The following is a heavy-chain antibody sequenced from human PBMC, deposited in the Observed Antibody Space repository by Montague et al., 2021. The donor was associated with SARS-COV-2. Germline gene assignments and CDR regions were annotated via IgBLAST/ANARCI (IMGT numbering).Heavy chain of an antibody. D-gene: IGHD3-10*01. CDR3: ARDQRRYGSGSYYGPHYYYYGMDV. V-gene: IGHV3-66*02. Sequence: SRRLSCVASGFTVSSNYMSWVRQAPGKGLEWVSVIYSGGSTYYADSVKGRFTISRDNSKNTLYLQMNSLRAEDTAVYYCARDQRRYGSGSYYGPHYYYYGMDVWGQGTTVTVSS. CDR1: GFTVSSNY. J-gene: IGHJ6*02. CDR2: IYSGGST.